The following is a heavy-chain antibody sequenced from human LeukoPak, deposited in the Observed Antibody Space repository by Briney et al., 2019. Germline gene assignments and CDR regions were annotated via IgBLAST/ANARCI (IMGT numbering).Heavy chain of an antibody. J-gene: IGHJ3*01. D-gene: IGHD1-26*01. CDR3: ARPFSGSFYEAFDF. V-gene: IGHV3-30*03. CDR2: ISYHGRNK. CDR1: GFTFSTYG. Sequence: GGSLRLSCAASGFTFSTYGMHWVRQAPGKGLEWVAVISYHGRNKHYADFVKGRFTIFRDNSKNTLYPQMDSLGAEDTAVYYCARPFSGSFYEAFDFWGQGTMVTVSS.